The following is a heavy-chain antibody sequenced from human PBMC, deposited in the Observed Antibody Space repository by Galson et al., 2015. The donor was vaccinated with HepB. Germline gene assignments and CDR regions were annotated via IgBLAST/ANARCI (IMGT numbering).Heavy chain of an antibody. V-gene: IGHV3-23*01. CDR2: ISGSSGST. Sequence: SLRLSCAASGFTFRNYVMSWVRQAPGKGLEWVSTISGSSGSTYYADSVKGRSTSSSDNSKNTLYLQMNSLIAEDTAVYYCAKEPWYWGSTSCYTWSLDYWGQGALVTVSS. D-gene: IGHD2-2*02. CDR1: GFTFRNYV. J-gene: IGHJ4*02. CDR3: AKEPWYWGSTSCYTWSLDY.